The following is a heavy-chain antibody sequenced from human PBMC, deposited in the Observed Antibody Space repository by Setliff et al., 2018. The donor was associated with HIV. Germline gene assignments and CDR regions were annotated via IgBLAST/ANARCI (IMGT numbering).Heavy chain of an antibody. V-gene: IGHV3-23*01. CDR2: ISGSGTTT. CDR3: AKMVGGSRSSGSCYFDY. Sequence: PGGSLRLSCAASGFTFSTYAMSWVRQAPGKGVEWVSVISGSGTTTYYADSVKGRFTISRDNSKNTVYLQMNSLRAEDTAIYYCAKMVGGSRSSGSCYFDYWGQGTLVTFAS. J-gene: IGHJ4*02. D-gene: IGHD2-15*01. CDR1: GFTFSTYA.